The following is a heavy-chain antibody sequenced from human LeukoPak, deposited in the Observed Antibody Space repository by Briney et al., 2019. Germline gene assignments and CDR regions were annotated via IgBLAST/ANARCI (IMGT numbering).Heavy chain of an antibody. D-gene: IGHD3-22*01. CDR2: IHYTGTT. V-gene: IGHV4-39*01. CDR1: GGSISISSHY. CDR3: AKYRSTSGYVDS. J-gene: IGHJ4*02. Sequence: SETLSLTCTASGGSISISSHYWGWIRQPPGKGLEWIGSIHYTGTTYYNPSLKSRVTISVDTPKNQFSLILTSVTAADTAVYYCAKYRSTSGYVDSWGQGTLVTVSS.